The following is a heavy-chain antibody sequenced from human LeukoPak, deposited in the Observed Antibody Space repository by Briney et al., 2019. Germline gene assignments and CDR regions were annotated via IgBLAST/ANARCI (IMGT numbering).Heavy chain of an antibody. CDR3: ARGPGGEHDY. CDR1: GYTFYTYG. D-gene: IGHD3-16*01. Sequence: ASVKVSCKASGYTFYTYGITWVRQAPGQGLEWMGWISAHTGDANYVQKLQGRVTMTRDTSTSTAYMELRSLRSDDTAVYYCARGPGGEHDYWGQGTLVTVSS. V-gene: IGHV1-18*01. J-gene: IGHJ4*02. CDR2: ISAHTGDA.